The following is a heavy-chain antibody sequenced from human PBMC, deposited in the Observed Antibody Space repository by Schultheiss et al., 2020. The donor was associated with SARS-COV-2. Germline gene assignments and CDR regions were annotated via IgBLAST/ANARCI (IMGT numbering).Heavy chain of an antibody. Sequence: SETLSLTCAVYGVSFSGYYWSWIRQPPGKGLEWIGEINQSGSTNYNPSLKSRVTISVDTSKNQFSLKLSSVTAADTAVYYCAVTPRADRSGSGEYFQHWGQGTLVTVSS. CDR3: AVTPRADRSGSGEYFQH. J-gene: IGHJ1*01. CDR1: GVSFSGYY. D-gene: IGHD3-16*02. CDR2: INQSGST. V-gene: IGHV4-34*01.